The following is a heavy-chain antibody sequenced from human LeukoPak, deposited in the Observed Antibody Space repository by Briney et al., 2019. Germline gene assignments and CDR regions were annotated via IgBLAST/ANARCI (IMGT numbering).Heavy chain of an antibody. CDR1: GYTFTDYY. J-gene: IGHJ4*02. Sequence: ASVKVSCKVSGYTFTDYYMHWVQQAPGKGLEWMGLVDPEDGETIYVEKFQGRVTITADTSTDTAYMELSSLRSEDTAVYYCATVHSSSWYFAIDYWGQGTLVTVSS. V-gene: IGHV1-69-2*01. CDR3: ATVHSSSWYFAIDY. CDR2: VDPEDGET. D-gene: IGHD6-13*01.